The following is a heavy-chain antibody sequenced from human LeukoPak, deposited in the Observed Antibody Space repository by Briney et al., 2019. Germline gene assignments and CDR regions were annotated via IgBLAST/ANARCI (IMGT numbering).Heavy chain of an antibody. Sequence: GGSLRLSCAASGFTFSTDGMHWVRQAPGKGLEWVAFIRFDGSNKYYADSVKGRFTISRDNSKNALYLQMNSLRPEDTAVYYCAIHRGYTSSFDYWGQGTLVTVSS. J-gene: IGHJ4*02. CDR3: AIHRGYTSSFDY. CDR1: GFTFSTDG. D-gene: IGHD6-19*01. CDR2: IRFDGSNK. V-gene: IGHV3-30*02.